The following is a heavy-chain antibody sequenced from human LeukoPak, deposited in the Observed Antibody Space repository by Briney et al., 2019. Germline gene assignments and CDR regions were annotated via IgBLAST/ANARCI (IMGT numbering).Heavy chain of an antibody. V-gene: IGHV3-21*01. CDR1: GFTFSSYA. CDR2: ISSSSSYI. D-gene: IGHD1-26*01. J-gene: IGHJ4*02. CDR3: ARDQGEWELRDY. Sequence: GGSLRLSCAASGFTFSSYAMSWVRQAPGKGLEWVSSISSSSSYIYYADSVKGRFTISRDNAKNSLYLQMNSLRAEDTAVYYCARDQGEWELRDYWGQGTLVTVSS.